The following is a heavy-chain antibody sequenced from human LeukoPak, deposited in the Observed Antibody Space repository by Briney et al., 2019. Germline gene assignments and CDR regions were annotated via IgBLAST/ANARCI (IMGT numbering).Heavy chain of an antibody. CDR3: ARVPSRYSSGWTFDY. CDR2: ISYSGST. Sequence: LRLSCAASGFTFSSYSMNWVRQAPGKGLEWIGYISYSGSTYYDPPLKSRVTISVDTSKNRFSLRLSSVTAADTAVYYCARVPSRYSSGWTFDYWGQGTLVTVSS. D-gene: IGHD6-19*01. V-gene: IGHV4-30-4*08. CDR1: GFTFSSYS. J-gene: IGHJ4*02.